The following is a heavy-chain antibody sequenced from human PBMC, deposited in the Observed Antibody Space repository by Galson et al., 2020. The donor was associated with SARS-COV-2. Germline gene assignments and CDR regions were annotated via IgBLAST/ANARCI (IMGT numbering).Heavy chain of an antibody. D-gene: IGHD6-13*01. Sequence: AGTLRLSCTVSGFTLSRSSIRWCRQAPGKGREWWAVIAYHGATNYKSDSVKGQFTISIDISKNTLYLQMSSLRHADTATYYCARQTDDHTSSWYEYWGLATMVTVSA. CDR1: GFTLSRSS. J-gene: IGHJ4*02. CDR3: ARQTDDHTSSWYEY. V-gene: IGHV3-30-3*01. CDR2: IAYHGATN.